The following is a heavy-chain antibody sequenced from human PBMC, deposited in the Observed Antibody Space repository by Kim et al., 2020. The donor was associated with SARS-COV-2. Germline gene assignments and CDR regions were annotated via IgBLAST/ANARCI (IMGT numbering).Heavy chain of an antibody. Sequence: GGSLRLSCAASGFTFSSYSMNWVRQAPGKGLEWVSYISSSSSTIYYEDSVKGRFTISGDNAKKSLYLQKNNLSDEDTAVYYCARTNYDCFGGSYPPDYWG. D-gene: IGHD3-16*02. CDR3: ARTNYDCFGGSYPPDY. CDR2: ISSSSSTI. J-gene: IGHJ4*01. V-gene: IGHV3-48*02. CDR1: GFTFSSYS.